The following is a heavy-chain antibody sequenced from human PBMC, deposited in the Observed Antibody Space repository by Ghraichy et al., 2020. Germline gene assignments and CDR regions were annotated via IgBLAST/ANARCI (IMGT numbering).Heavy chain of an antibody. CDR2: ISGDGGST. CDR1: GFTFDDYA. V-gene: IGHV3-43*02. J-gene: IGHJ6*02. D-gene: IGHD6-19*01. CDR3: AKDGGGQWLAKIYYYGMDV. Sequence: GGSLRLSCAASGFTFDDYAMHWVRQAPGKGLEWVSLISGDGGSTYYADSVKGRFTISRDNSKNSLYLQMNSLRTEDTALYYCAKDGGGQWLAKIYYYGMDVWGQGTTVTVSS.